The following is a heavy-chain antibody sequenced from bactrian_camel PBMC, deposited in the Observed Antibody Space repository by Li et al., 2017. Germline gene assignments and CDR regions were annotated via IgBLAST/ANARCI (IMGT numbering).Heavy chain of an antibody. CDR1: GFTFSSYY. Sequence: VQLVESGGGLVQPGGSLRLSCAASGFTFSSYYISWVRQAPGKGLVWVSGIHSDDGSTSYVDSVKGRFTNSRDNAKNTLYLSINNLKTEDTAVYYCAIARVVTWDYGYTDWGQGTQVTVS. CDR3: AIARVVTWDYGYTD. CDR2: IHSDDGST. D-gene: IGHD5*01. J-gene: IGHJ4*01. V-gene: IGHV3S40*01.